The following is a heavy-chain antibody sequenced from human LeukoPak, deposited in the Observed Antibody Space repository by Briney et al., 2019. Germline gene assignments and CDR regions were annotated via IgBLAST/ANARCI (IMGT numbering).Heavy chain of an antibody. J-gene: IGHJ4*02. V-gene: IGHV3-21*01. CDR3: AIAACSGGSCYGAFDY. D-gene: IGHD2-15*01. CDR2: ISSSSSYI. Sequence: GGSLRLSCAASGFTFSSYSMNWVRQAPGKGLEWVSSISSSSSYIYYADSVKGRFTISRDNAKNSLYLQMNSLRAEDTAVYYCAIAACSGGSCYGAFDYWGQGTLVTVSS. CDR1: GFTFSSYS.